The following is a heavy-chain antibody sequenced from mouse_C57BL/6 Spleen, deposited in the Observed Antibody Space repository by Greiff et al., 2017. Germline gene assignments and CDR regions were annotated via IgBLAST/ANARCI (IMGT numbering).Heavy chain of an antibody. D-gene: IGHD1-1*01. Sequence: VQLQQSGPELVKPGASVKISCTASGYSFTDYNMNWVNQSNGKSLEWIGVINHNYGTTSYNQKLKGKATFTVDKSYSNAYMQLNHLTSEDSAVYYCARNREGSSYPWDFDVWGTGTTVTVSS. CDR1: GYSFTDYN. V-gene: IGHV1-39*01. J-gene: IGHJ1*03. CDR2: INHNYGTT. CDR3: ARNREGSSYPWDFDV.